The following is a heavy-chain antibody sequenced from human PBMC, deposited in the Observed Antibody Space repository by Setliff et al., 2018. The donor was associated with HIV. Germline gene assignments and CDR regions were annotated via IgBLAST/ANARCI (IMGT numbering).Heavy chain of an antibody. D-gene: IGHD6-13*01. V-gene: IGHV3-7*01. CDR3: AREGRGIAAAVVY. CDR1: GFTFSSYW. J-gene: IGHJ4*02. CDR2: IKQDGSEK. Sequence: GESLKISCAASGFTFSSYWMSWVRQAPGKGLEWVANIKQDGSEKYYVDSVKGRFTISRDNAKNSLYLQMNSLRAEDTAVYYCAREGRGIAAAVVYWGQGTLVTVSS.